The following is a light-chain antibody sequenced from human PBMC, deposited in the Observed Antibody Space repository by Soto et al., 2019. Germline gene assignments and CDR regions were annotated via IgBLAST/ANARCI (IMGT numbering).Light chain of an antibody. CDR1: SSDVGSYNL. V-gene: IGLV2-23*02. CDR3: CSYAGITNPVV. J-gene: IGLJ2*01. CDR2: EVT. Sequence: QSALTQPASVSGSPGQSIAISCTGASSDVGSYNLVSWYQQHPGKAPKLMIYEVTKRPSGVSNRFSGSKSGNTASLTISGLQAEDEADYYCCSYAGITNPVVFGGGTKLTVL.